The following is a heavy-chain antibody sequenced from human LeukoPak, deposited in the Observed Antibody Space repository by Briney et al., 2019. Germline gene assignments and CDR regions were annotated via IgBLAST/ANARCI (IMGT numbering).Heavy chain of an antibody. CDR3: ARGVAAAGNATPSDY. J-gene: IGHJ4*02. D-gene: IGHD6-13*01. CDR1: GGSFSGYY. CDR2: INHSGST. V-gene: IGHV4-34*01. Sequence: SETLSLTCAVYGGSFSGYYWSWIRQPPGKGLEWIEEINHSGSTNYNPSLKSRVTISVDTSKNQFSLKLSSVTAADTAVYYCARGVAAAGNATPSDYWGQGTLVTVSS.